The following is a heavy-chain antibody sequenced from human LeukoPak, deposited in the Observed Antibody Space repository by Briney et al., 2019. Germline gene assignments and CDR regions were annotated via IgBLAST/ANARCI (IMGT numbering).Heavy chain of an antibody. CDR3: AKGLKTAVGPYKGYHYYMDV. CDR1: GFTFSNYD. Sequence: GGSLRLSCAASGFTFSNYDMSWVRQAPGKGLEWVSTINDRGIAIYYADSVKGRFTISRDSSKNTLSLQVSSLRAEDTAIYYCAKGLKTAVGPYKGYHYYMDVWGKGTTVTVSS. CDR2: INDRGIAI. J-gene: IGHJ6*03. V-gene: IGHV3-23*01. D-gene: IGHD5-18*01.